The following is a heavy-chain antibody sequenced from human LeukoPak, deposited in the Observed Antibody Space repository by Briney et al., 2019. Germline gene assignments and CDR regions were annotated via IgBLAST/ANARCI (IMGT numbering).Heavy chain of an antibody. Sequence: SETLSLTCAVSGGSISSSNWWSWVRQPPGKGLEWIGYIYYSGSTNYNPSLKSRVTISVDTSKNQFSLKLSSVTAADTAVYYCARYTDYGDYDHFDYWGQGTLVTVSS. V-gene: IGHV4-4*02. D-gene: IGHD4-17*01. CDR3: ARYTDYGDYDHFDY. CDR1: GGSISSSNW. J-gene: IGHJ4*02. CDR2: IYYSGST.